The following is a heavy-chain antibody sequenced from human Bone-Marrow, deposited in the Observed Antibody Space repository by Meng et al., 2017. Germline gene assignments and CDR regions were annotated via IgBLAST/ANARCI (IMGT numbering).Heavy chain of an antibody. CDR1: GGSISSSNW. J-gene: IGHJ4*02. CDR3: ARAPISHLDGTLRAFDY. V-gene: IGHV4-4*02. Sequence: QVQLQESGPGMVKHSGTLSLNCAVSGGSISSSNWWSWVRQPPGKGLEWIGEIYHSGSTHYNPSLKSQVTISINKSKNQFFLKLSSVTAADTAVYYCARAPISHLDGTLRAFDYWGQGTLVTVSS. CDR2: IYHSGST.